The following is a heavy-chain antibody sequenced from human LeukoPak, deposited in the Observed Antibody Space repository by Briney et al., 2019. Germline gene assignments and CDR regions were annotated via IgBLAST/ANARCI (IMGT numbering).Heavy chain of an antibody. J-gene: IGHJ4*02. Sequence: PGGSLRLSCAASGFISSSYAMNWVRQAPGKGLEWVSGISGGGGSTYFADSVKGRFTISRDNSKNTLSLQMNSLRAEDTAVYYCAKGDSSGSSSSYDYWGQGTLVTVSS. D-gene: IGHD3-10*01. CDR1: GFISSSYA. CDR2: ISGGGGST. V-gene: IGHV3-23*01. CDR3: AKGDSSGSSSSYDY.